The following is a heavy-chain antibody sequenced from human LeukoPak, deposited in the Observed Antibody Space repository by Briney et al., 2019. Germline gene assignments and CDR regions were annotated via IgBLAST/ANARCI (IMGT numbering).Heavy chain of an antibody. V-gene: IGHV3-7*01. D-gene: IGHD3-3*01. J-gene: IGHJ3*02. CDR3: AGWPHIFRAAFDI. CDR2: IKQDGSEK. CDR1: GFTFSSYW. Sequence: GGSLRLSCAASGFTFSSYWMSWVRQAPGKGLEWVANIKQDGSEKYYVDSVKGRFTISRDNAKNSLYLQMNSLRAEDTAVYYCAGWPHIFRAAFDIWGQGTMVTVSS.